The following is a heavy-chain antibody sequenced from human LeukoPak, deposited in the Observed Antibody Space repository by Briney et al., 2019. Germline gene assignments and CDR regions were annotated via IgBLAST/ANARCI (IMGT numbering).Heavy chain of an antibody. Sequence: GGSLRLSCATSGFTFTNYGMHWVRQAPGRGLEWVAALWSDGIKTSYADSVRGRFTVSRDNSRNTLFLQMDSLRAEDTAVYYCGRDYTSSWTPLFNYWGQGTLVTVSS. CDR3: GRDYTSSWTPLFNY. V-gene: IGHV3-33*01. J-gene: IGHJ4*02. CDR2: LWSDGIKT. CDR1: GFTFTNYG. D-gene: IGHD6-13*01.